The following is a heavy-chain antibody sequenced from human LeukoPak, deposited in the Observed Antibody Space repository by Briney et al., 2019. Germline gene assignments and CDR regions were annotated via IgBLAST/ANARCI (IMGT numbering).Heavy chain of an antibody. CDR3: ARDLRGFVDYPGY. J-gene: IGHJ4*02. CDR1: GFTFSSYA. V-gene: IGHV3-30-3*01. Sequence: GGPLRLSCAASGFTFSSYAMHWVRQAPGKGLEWVAVISYDGSNKYYADSVKGRFTISRDNSKNTLYLQMNSLRAEDTAVYYCARDLRGFVDYPGYWGQGTLVTVSS. CDR2: ISYDGSNK. D-gene: IGHD3/OR15-3a*01.